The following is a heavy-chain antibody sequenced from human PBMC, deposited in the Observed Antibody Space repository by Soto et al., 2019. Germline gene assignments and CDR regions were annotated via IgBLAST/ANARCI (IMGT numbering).Heavy chain of an antibody. CDR2: VYYSGST. CDR1: GGSVSNSY. J-gene: IGHJ4*02. D-gene: IGHD1-26*01. CDR3: ARDKNFIVHFDY. Sequence: SETLSLTCTVSGGSVSNSYWGWIRQPPGKGLEWVAYVYYSGSTNYNPSLGSRVTISVDKSKNQFSLKMTSVTGADTAVYYCARDKNFIVHFDYWGQGTLVTVSS. V-gene: IGHV4-59*02.